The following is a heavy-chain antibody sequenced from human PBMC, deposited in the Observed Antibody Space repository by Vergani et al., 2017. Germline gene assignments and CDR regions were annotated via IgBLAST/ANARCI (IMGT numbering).Heavy chain of an antibody. V-gene: IGHV3-49*03. CDR2: IRSKAYGGTT. CDR1: GFTFGDYA. Sequence: EVQLVESGGGLVQPGRSLRLSCTASGFTFGDYAMSWFRQAPGKGLEWVGFIRSKAYGGTTEYAASVKGRFTISRDDSKSIAYLQMNSLKTEDTAVYYCTRDPDYGDPYYYYYYGMDVWGQGTTVTVSS. CDR3: TRDPDYGDPYYYYYYGMDV. J-gene: IGHJ6*02. D-gene: IGHD4-17*01.